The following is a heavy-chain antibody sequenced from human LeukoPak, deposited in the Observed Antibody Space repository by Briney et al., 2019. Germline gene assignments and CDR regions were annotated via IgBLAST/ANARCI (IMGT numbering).Heavy chain of an antibody. CDR2: IYHTGST. Sequence: SETLSLTCAVSGFSISSDNYWGWIRQPPGKGLEWIGSIYHTGSTYYNPSLKSRVTISVDTSKNQFSLKLNSATAADTAVYYCARLSYYYYYMDVWGRGTTVTVSS. V-gene: IGHV4-38-2*01. CDR1: GFSISSDNY. J-gene: IGHJ6*03. CDR3: ARLSYYYYYMDV. D-gene: IGHD3-10*01.